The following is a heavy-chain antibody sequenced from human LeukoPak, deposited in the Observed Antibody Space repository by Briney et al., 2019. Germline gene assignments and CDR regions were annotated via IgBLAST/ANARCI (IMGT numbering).Heavy chain of an antibody. D-gene: IGHD3-22*01. CDR2: TRNDG. J-gene: IGHJ4*02. Sequence: GGSLRLSCAASGFTFTSHGMHWVRQAPGKGLEWVAFTRNDGNYADSVKGRFTISRDNSKNTLYLQMNSLRAEDTAVYYCAKTDYYDSSGCFDYWGQGTLVTVSS. V-gene: IGHV3-30*02. CDR1: GFTFTSHG. CDR3: AKTDYYDSSGCFDY.